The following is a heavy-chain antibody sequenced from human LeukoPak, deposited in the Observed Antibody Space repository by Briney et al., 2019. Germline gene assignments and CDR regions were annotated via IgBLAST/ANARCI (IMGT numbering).Heavy chain of an antibody. J-gene: IGHJ4*02. CDR3: ARTMGYFDY. Sequence: SETLSLTCTVCGGSINGYYWSWIRQPPGKGLEWIGYIYYSGSTNYNPSLKSRVTISVDTSKNQFSLKLSSVTAADTAVYYCARTMGYFDYWGQGTLVTVSS. V-gene: IGHV4-59*01. CDR1: GGSINGYY. CDR2: IYYSGST. D-gene: IGHD3-3*01.